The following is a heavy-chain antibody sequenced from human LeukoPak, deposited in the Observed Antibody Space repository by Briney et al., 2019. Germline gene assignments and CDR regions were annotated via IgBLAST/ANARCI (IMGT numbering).Heavy chain of an antibody. V-gene: IGHV3-7*05. CDR1: GITFCGYW. CDR2: IKPDGSEK. Sequence: GGSLRLSCAASGITFCGYWMTWVRQAPGKGLERVADIKPDGSEKHYVDSVEGRFTISRDNAKNSLFLEMNSLRAEDTAVYYCARGRMAVAGSYEYWGQGTLVTVSS. D-gene: IGHD6-19*01. CDR3: ARGRMAVAGSYEY. J-gene: IGHJ4*02.